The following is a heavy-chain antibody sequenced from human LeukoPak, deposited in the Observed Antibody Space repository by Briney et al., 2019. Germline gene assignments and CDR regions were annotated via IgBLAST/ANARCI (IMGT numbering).Heavy chain of an antibody. CDR3: AKAAHYYYYYMDV. D-gene: IGHD6-25*01. V-gene: IGHV3-23*01. CDR1: GFTFSSSA. J-gene: IGHJ6*03. Sequence: GGSLRLSCATSGFTFSSSAMSWVRQAPGKGLEWVSAISGSGGNTYYADSVKGRFTISRDNSKNTLYLQMNSLRAGDTAVYYCAKAAHYYYYYMDVWGKGTTVTVSS. CDR2: ISGSGGNT.